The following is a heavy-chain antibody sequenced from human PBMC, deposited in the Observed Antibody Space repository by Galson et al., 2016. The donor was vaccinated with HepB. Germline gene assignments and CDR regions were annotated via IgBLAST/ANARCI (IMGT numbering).Heavy chain of an antibody. Sequence: SETLSLTCTVSGGSISRYYWSWVRQPPGKGLEWIGYIYYTGSTTYNPSLKSRVVISVDTSKNQFSLRLSSVTAAETAAYYCPRNYAEGLSSYYYMYVWGKGTTVTFSS. J-gene: IGHJ6*03. D-gene: IGHD4-17*01. CDR2: IYYTGST. V-gene: IGHV4-59*01. CDR3: PRNYAEGLSSYYYMYV. CDR1: GGSISRYY.